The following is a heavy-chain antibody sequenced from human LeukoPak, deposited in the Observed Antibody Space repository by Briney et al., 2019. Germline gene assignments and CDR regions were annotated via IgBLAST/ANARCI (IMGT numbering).Heavy chain of an antibody. CDR1: GGSISSSNW. D-gene: IGHD6-19*01. V-gene: IGHV4-4*02. J-gene: IGHJ4*02. CDR2: IYHSGSP. CDR3: AGERGEEYSSGWYKTNFFDN. Sequence: SETLSLTCAVSGGSISSSNWWSWVRQPPGKGLEWIGEIYHSGSPNYNPSLKSRVTISVDKSKNQFSLKLNSVTSTDTAVYYCAGERGEEYSSGWYKTNFFDNWGQGIRVTVSS.